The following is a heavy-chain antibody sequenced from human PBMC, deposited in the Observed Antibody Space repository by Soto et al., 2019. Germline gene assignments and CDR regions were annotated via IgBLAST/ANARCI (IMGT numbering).Heavy chain of an antibody. J-gene: IGHJ4*02. Sequence: PVGSLRLSCAASGFTFSSYWMSWVLQAPGKGLEWVANIKQDGSEKYYVDSVKGRFTISRDNAKNSLYLQMNSLRAEDTAVYYCARDGNSGYETPQFEFDYWGQGTLVTVSS. D-gene: IGHD5-12*01. CDR3: ARDGNSGYETPQFEFDY. CDR1: GFTFSSYW. V-gene: IGHV3-7*05. CDR2: IKQDGSEK.